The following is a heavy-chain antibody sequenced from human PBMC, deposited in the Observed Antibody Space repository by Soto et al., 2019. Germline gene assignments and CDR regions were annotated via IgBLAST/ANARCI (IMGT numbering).Heavy chain of an antibody. CDR2: IIPIFGTA. V-gene: IGHV1-69*01. D-gene: IGHD5-18*01. CDR3: GRGRDTAMASALDY. J-gene: IGHJ4*02. CDR1: GGTFSSYA. Sequence: QVQLVQSGAEVKKPRSSVKVSCKASGGTFSSYAISWVRQAPGQELEWMGGIIPIFGTATYAQKFQGRVTIAADESTSKAYMELSSLRPEDTAVYYCGRGRDTAMASALDYWGQGTLVTVSS.